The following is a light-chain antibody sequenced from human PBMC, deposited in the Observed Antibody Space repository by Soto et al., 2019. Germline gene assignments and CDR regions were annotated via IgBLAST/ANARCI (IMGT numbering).Light chain of an antibody. CDR3: SSYTSSSTLEVV. CDR2: EVS. Sequence: QSALTQPASVSGSPGQSITISCTGTSSDVGGYNYVSWYQQHPGKAPKLMIYEVSNRPSGVSNRFSGSKSGNTASLTISGLQGEDEVDYYCSSYTSSSTLEVVFGGGTKLTVL. V-gene: IGLV2-14*01. J-gene: IGLJ2*01. CDR1: SSDVGGYNY.